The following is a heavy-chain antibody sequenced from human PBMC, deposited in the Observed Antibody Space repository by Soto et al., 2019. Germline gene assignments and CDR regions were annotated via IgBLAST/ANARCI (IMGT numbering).Heavy chain of an antibody. J-gene: IGHJ6*02. CDR2: IYYDDGST. D-gene: IGHD6-13*01. V-gene: IGHV3-53*01. CDR1: GFTVSTNY. CDR3: ASGQQVILRYYYGLDG. Sequence: GGSLRLSCAVSGFTVSTNYMSWVRQAPGKGPEWVSVIYYDDGSTYYADSVKGRFSISRDSSRNTLYLQMNSLRAEDTAVYYCASGQQVILRYYYGLDGWGQGTTVTVAS.